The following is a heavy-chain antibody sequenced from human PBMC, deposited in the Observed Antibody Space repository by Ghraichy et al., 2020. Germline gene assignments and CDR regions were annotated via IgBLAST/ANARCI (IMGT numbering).Heavy chain of an antibody. Sequence: GGSLRLSCAASGFTFSRYGMHWVRQAPGKGLEWVSAISGIGGRTYYADSGKGRFTISRDNSKNTLYLQMNSLRAEDTAVYSCAVCSSTTGRTHLGDYYGMDVWGQGTTVTVSS. CDR3: AVCSSTTGRTHLGDYYGMDV. CDR1: GFTFSRYG. V-gene: IGHV3-23*01. J-gene: IGHJ6*02. CDR2: ISGIGGRT. D-gene: IGHD2-2*01.